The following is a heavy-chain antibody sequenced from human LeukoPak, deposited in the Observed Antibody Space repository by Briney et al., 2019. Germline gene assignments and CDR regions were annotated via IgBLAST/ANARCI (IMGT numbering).Heavy chain of an antibody. CDR3: ARGPNDFWSGNYYYYYMDV. V-gene: IGHV1-2*02. Sequence: GASVKVPCKASGYTFTGYYMHWVRQAPGQGLEWMGWINPNSGGTNYAQKFQGRVTMTRDTSISTAYMELSRLRSDDTAVYYCARGPNDFWSGNYYYYYMDVWGKGTTVTVSS. CDR1: GYTFTGYY. J-gene: IGHJ6*03. CDR2: INPNSGGT. D-gene: IGHD3-3*01.